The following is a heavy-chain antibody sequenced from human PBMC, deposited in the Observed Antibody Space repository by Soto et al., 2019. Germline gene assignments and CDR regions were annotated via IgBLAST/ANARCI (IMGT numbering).Heavy chain of an antibody. Sequence: QVQLVQSGAEVKKPGSSVKVSCKASGGTFSSYAISWVRQAPGQGLEWMGGIIPIFGTANYAQKFQGRVTITRDTSASTAYMELSSLRSEDTAVYYCATTDSTTSYYYYYGMDVWGQGTTVTVSS. V-gene: IGHV1-69*06. CDR2: IIPIFGTA. CDR1: GGTFSSYA. D-gene: IGHD1-1*01. J-gene: IGHJ6*02. CDR3: ATTDSTTSYYYYYGMDV.